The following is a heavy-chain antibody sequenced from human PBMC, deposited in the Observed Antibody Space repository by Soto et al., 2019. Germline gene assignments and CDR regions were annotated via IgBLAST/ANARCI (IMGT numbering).Heavy chain of an antibody. Sequence: PGGSLRLSCAASGFTFSSYGMHWVRQAPGKGLEWVAVIWYDGSNKYYGDSVKGRFTISRDNSKNTLYLQMNSLRAEDTAVYYCARDGSGSYCLDYWGQGTLVTVSS. CDR2: IWYDGSNK. V-gene: IGHV3-33*01. J-gene: IGHJ4*02. CDR1: GFTFSSYG. CDR3: ARDGSGSYCLDY. D-gene: IGHD1-26*01.